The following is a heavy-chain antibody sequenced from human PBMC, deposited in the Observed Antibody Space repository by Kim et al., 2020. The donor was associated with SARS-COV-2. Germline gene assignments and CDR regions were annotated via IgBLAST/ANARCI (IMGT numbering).Heavy chain of an antibody. CDR3: AACTSGYHIDS. Sequence: SETLSLTCTVSGGSMRTTGHYWDWIRQSPDKGLEWIGSVFYNGNTYYNPSLKSRVTMSVDTSKNRFSLKLSSVTAADTAVYYCAACTSGYHIDSWGQGT. J-gene: IGHJ4*02. D-gene: IGHD3-22*01. V-gene: IGHV4-39*01. CDR1: GGSMRTTGHY. CDR2: VFYNGNT.